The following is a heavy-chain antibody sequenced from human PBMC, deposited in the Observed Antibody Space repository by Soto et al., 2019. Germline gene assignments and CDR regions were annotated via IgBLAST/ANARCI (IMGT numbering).Heavy chain of an antibody. D-gene: IGHD2-15*01. V-gene: IGHV3-23*01. CDR1: GFTFSSYT. J-gene: IGHJ3*01. CDR2: VSGTGTRT. CDR3: AKDPNTDLLGGFEL. Sequence: LRLSCAASGFTFSSYTMSWVRQAPGKGLEWVSGVSGTGTRTYYADSVKGRFTISRDNSESTLSLQMNSLRDEDTAVYYCAKDPNTDLLGGFELGGQGTMVTVSS.